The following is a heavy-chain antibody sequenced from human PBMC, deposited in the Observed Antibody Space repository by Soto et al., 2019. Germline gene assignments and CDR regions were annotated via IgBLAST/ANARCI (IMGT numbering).Heavy chain of an antibody. CDR1: GGSISSYY. Sequence: QLQLQESGPGLVKPSETMSLTCTASGGSISSYYWSWIRQPPGKALEWIGHICNGGSTNYNPSLKSRVIISVDMSKNQLSLKLSSVTAADTAVYYCAQSTGWPGFDYWGQGALVTVSS. CDR3: AQSTGWPGFDY. CDR2: ICNGGST. J-gene: IGHJ4*02. D-gene: IGHD6-19*01. V-gene: IGHV4-59*03.